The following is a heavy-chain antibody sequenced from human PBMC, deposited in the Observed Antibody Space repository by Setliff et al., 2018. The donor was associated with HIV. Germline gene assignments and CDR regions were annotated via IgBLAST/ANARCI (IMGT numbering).Heavy chain of an antibody. D-gene: IGHD6-19*01. CDR2: IYTSGNT. CDR1: GDSISNGTYY. J-gene: IGHJ4*02. V-gene: IGHV4-61*09. CDR3: ARGYSGWYYFDY. Sequence: LSLTCTVSGDSISNGTYYCSWIRQPAGKGLEWIGHIYTSGNTNYNPSLKSRVTISLDTSKNQFSLKLSSVTAADTAVYYCARGYSGWYYFDYWGQGTLVTVSS.